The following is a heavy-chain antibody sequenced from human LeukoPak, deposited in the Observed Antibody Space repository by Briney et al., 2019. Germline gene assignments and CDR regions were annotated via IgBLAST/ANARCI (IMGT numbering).Heavy chain of an antibody. J-gene: IGHJ4*02. CDR1: GFTFDDYA. Sequence: GRSLRLSCAASGFTFDDYAMHWVRQAPGKGLEWVSGISWNSGSIGYADSVKGRFTISRDNAKNSLYLQMNSLRAEDTALYYCAKDMGYHGRSLDYWGQGTLITVSS. CDR3: AKDMGYHGRSLDY. D-gene: IGHD2-2*01. CDR2: ISWNSGSI. V-gene: IGHV3-9*01.